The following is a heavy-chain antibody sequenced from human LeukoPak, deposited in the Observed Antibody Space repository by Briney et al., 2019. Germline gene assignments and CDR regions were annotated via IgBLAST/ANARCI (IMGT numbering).Heavy chain of an antibody. J-gene: IGHJ4*02. CDR2: ISSGSRTI. CDR1: GFTFGSYS. CDR3: ARESITGYRDFDY. D-gene: IGHD1-20*01. Sequence: GGSLRLSCAASGFTFGSYSMNWVRQAPGKGLEWISYISSGSRTIYYAGSVEGRFTVSRDNAKNSLYLQMRSLRAEDTAVYYCARESITGYRDFDYWGQGTLVTVSS. V-gene: IGHV3-48*01.